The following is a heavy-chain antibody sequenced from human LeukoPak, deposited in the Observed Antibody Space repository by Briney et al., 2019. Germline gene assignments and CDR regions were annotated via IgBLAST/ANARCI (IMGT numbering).Heavy chain of an antibody. V-gene: IGHV3-30*18. CDR1: GFAFSSYG. D-gene: IGHD6-13*01. J-gene: IGHJ6*02. CDR2: ISYDGSNK. Sequence: GGSLRLSGAAPGFAFSSYGMHWVRQAPGKGLEWGAVISYDGSNKYYADSVKGRFTISRDNSKRTLYLQMNSLRAEDTAVYHCAKDQSIAAALRGYGMDVGGQGTTVTVSS. CDR3: AKDQSIAAALRGYGMDV.